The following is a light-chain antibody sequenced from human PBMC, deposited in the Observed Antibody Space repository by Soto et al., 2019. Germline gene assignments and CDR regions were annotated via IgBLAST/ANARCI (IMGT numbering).Light chain of an antibody. V-gene: IGKV3-20*01. CDR2: GAS. Sequence: EIVLTQSPGTLSLSPGERATLSCRASQSVSSSYLAWYQQKPGQAPRLLIYGASSRATGIPDRFSGSGSGTDFTLTISRLEPEDFAVYYWHQYASSLFGQGTKLEIK. CDR1: QSVSSSY. CDR3: HQYASSL. J-gene: IGKJ2*01.